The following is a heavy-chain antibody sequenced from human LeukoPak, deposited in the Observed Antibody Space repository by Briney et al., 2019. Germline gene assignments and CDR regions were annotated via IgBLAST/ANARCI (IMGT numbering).Heavy chain of an antibody. CDR1: GGSISTYY. D-gene: IGHD7-27*01. J-gene: IGHJ3*02. Sequence: PSETLSLTCTVSGGSISTYYWSWLRQPPGKGLEWIGYIYYSGSTNYNPSLKSRVTISVDTSKNQFSLKLSSVTAAETAVYYCARHPTGDAFDIWGQGTMVTVSS. CDR3: ARHPTGDAFDI. V-gene: IGHV4-59*08. CDR2: IYYSGST.